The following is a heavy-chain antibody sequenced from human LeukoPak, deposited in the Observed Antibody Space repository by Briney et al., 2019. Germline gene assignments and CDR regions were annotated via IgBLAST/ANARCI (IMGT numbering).Heavy chain of an antibody. V-gene: IGHV3-48*04. D-gene: IGHD3-22*01. CDR3: ATYYYDSSGYKLLDY. CDR1: GFIISSYS. J-gene: IGHJ4*02. CDR2: ISSSSSTI. Sequence: PGGSLRLSCAASGFIISSYSMNWVRQAPGKGLEWVSYISSSSSTIYYAVSVKGRFTISRDNAKNSLYLQMNSLRAEDTAVYYCATYYYDSSGYKLLDYWGQGTLVTVSS.